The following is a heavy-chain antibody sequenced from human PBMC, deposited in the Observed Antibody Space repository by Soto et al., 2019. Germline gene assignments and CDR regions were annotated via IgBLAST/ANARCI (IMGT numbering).Heavy chain of an antibody. J-gene: IGHJ4*02. CDR2: IYHSGST. V-gene: IGHV4-30-2*01. Sequence: QLQLQESGSGLVKPSQTLSLTCAVSGGSISSGGYSWSWIRQPPGKGLEWIGYIYHSGSTYYNPSLKSRVPTSVDRSKNQFSLKLSSVTAADTAVYYCARAGGLGAVAGDYWGQGTPVTVSS. D-gene: IGHD6-19*01. CDR1: GGSISSGGYS. CDR3: ARAGGLGAVAGDY.